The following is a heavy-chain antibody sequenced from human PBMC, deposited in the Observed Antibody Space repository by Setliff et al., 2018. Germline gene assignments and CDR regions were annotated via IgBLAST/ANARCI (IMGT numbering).Heavy chain of an antibody. CDR2: INHSGST. J-gene: IGHJ4*02. Sequence: PSETLSLTCAVYGGSFSTYYWIWIRQPPGKGLEWIGEINHSGSTNYNPSLKSRVTISVDTSKNQFSLKLSSVTAADTAVYYCARADYYGSGSYLAGSDYWGQGTLVTV. V-gene: IGHV4-34*01. CDR3: ARADYYGSGSYLAGSDY. D-gene: IGHD3-10*01. CDR1: GGSFSTYY.